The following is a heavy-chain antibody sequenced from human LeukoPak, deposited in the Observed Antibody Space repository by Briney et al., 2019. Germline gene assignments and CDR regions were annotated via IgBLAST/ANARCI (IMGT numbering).Heavy chain of an antibody. V-gene: IGHV4-39*02. CDR2: LDDSGNT. CDR1: SGSVRSNYYS. D-gene: IGHD2-15*01. CDR3: ARRLRIGAAEWFDP. J-gene: IGHJ5*02. Sequence: SETLSLTSSVSSGSVRSNYYSWAWIRQAPGKGLGWVGGLDDSGNTYYNPSLKSRLTMSVDTSKNHFSLNLKSVAAADTSVYYCARRLRIGAAEWFDPWGQGIMVTVSS.